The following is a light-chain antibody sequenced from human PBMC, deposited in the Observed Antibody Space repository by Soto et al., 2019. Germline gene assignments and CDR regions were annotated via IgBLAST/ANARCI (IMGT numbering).Light chain of an antibody. J-gene: IGKJ1*01. V-gene: IGKV1-17*01. CDR1: QGIRND. CDR2: AAS. Sequence: DIQMTQSPSSLSASVGDRVTITCRASQGIRNDLGWYQHKPGKAPKRLIYAASSLRSGFPSRFSGSGSETEFTLTFSSLQTEDFASYDCLHRSSYPLTFGKGTNVDVK. CDR3: LHRSSYPLT.